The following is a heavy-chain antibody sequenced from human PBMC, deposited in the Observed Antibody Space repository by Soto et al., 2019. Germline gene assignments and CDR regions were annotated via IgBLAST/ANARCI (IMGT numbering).Heavy chain of an antibody. J-gene: IGHJ4*02. CDR1: GHSITTYY. CDR2: IYSTGST. CDR3: ARAYGDALDY. Sequence: PSETLSLTCTVSGHSITTYYWTWIRQPPGKGLEWIGYIYSTGSTKYNPSLKSRFTMSIDPSKNQFSLRLDSVTSADTAVYYCARAYGDALDYWGPGTLVTVSS. D-gene: IGHD4-17*01. V-gene: IGHV4-59*01.